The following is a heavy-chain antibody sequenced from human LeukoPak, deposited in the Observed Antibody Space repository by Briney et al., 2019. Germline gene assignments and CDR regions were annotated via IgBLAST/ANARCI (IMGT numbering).Heavy chain of an antibody. CDR1: GGTFSSYA. V-gene: IGHV1-69*01. Sequence: ASVKVSCKASGGTFSSYAIGWVRQAPGQGLEWMGGIIPIFGTANYAQKFQGRVTITADESTSTAYMELSSLRSEDTAVYYCAGGHDYDILTGAGLAPYWGQGTLVTVSS. J-gene: IGHJ4*02. CDR3: AGGHDYDILTGAGLAPY. CDR2: IIPIFGTA. D-gene: IGHD3-9*01.